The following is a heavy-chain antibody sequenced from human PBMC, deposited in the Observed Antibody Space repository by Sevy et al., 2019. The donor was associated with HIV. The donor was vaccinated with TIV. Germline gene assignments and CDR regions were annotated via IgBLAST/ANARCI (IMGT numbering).Heavy chain of an antibody. J-gene: IGHJ6*02. V-gene: IGHV4-34*01. CDR2: INHSGST. CDR3: ARGRGYYDSSSWGFYYYGMDV. Sequence: SETLSLTCAVYGGPFSGYYWSWIRQPPGKGLEWIGEINHSGSTNYNPALKSRVTISVDTSKNQFSLKLSSVTAADTAVYYCARGRGYYDSSSWGFYYYGMDVWGQGTTVTVSS. D-gene: IGHD3-22*01. CDR1: GGPFSGYY.